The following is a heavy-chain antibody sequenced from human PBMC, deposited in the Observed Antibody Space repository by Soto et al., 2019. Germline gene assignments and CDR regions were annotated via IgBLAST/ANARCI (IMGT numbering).Heavy chain of an antibody. CDR1: GFTFSGSA. Sequence: EVQLVESGGGLVQPGGSLKLSCAASGFTFSGSAMHWVRQASGKGLEWVGRIRSKANSYATAYAASVKGRFTISRDDSKNTAYLQMNSLKTEDTAVYYCTNDDGDYVLLGWDHMDVWGQGTTVTVSS. CDR2: IRSKANSYAT. J-gene: IGHJ6*02. D-gene: IGHD4-17*01. CDR3: TNDDGDYVLLGWDHMDV. V-gene: IGHV3-73*02.